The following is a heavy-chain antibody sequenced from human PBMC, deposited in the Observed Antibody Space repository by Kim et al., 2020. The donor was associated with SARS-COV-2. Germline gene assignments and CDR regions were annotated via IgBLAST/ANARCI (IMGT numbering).Heavy chain of an antibody. CDR1: GGSISSSSYY. V-gene: IGHV4-39*01. J-gene: IGHJ4*02. CDR3: ATCGDGYNLAPFDY. Sequence: SETLSLTCTVSGGSISSSSYYWGWIRQPPGKGLEWIGSIYYSGSTYYNPSLKSRVTISVDTSKNQFSLKLSSVTAADTAVYYCATCGDGYNLAPFDYWGQGTLVTVSS. D-gene: IGHD5-12*01. CDR2: IYYSGST.